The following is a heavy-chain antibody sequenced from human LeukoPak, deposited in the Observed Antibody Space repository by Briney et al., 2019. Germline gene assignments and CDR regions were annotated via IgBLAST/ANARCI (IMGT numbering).Heavy chain of an antibody. CDR2: INHSGST. D-gene: IGHD6-6*01. J-gene: IGHJ4*02. Sequence: PSETLSLTCAVYGGSFSGYYWSWIRQPPGKGLEWIGEINHSGSTNYNPSLKSRVTISVDTSKNQFSLRLSSVTAADTAVYYCARVLRKYPYSSSSGSLDYWGQGTLVTVSS. CDR1: GGSFSGYY. V-gene: IGHV4-34*01. CDR3: ARVLRKYPYSSSSGSLDY.